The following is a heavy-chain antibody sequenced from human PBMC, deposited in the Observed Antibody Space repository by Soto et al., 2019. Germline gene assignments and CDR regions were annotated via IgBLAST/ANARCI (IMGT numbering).Heavy chain of an antibody. CDR2: ISPYNGDT. CDR1: GYTFNSYG. CDR3: TRDDRQADSGAKWYFDL. D-gene: IGHD4-17*01. V-gene: IGHV1-18*01. Sequence: QVQLVQSGAEVKMPGASVKVSCKASGYTFNSYGISWVRQAPGPGLEWMGWISPYNGDTNSAPKLQARPTMTTDTSTRTAYMELRSLRSDDTAVYYCTRDDRQADSGAKWYFDLWGRGTLVTVSS. J-gene: IGHJ2*01.